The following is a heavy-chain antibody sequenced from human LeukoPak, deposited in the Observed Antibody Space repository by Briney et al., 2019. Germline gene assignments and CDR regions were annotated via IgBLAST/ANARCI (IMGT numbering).Heavy chain of an antibody. CDR1: GYTFTSYG. CDR3: ARDPWKGYYDGSGYSPEVYYYGMDV. CDR2: ISAYNGNT. J-gene: IGHJ6*02. D-gene: IGHD3-22*01. Sequence: ASVKVSCKASGYTFTSYGISWVRQAPGQGLEWMGWISAYNGNTNYAQKLQGRVTMTTDTSTSTAYMELRSLRSDDTAVYYCARDPWKGYYDGSGYSPEVYYYGMDVWGQGTTVTVSS. V-gene: IGHV1-18*01.